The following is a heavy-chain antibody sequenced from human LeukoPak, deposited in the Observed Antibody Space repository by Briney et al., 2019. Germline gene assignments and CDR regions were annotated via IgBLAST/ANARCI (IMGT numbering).Heavy chain of an antibody. J-gene: IGHJ4*02. V-gene: IGHV4-30-2*01. Sequence: PSQTLSLTCAVSGGSISSGGYSWSWVRQPPGEGLEWVGYIYHSGSTYYNPSLQSRVTISLDRSKNQFSLKLSSMTAADTAVCYCARDFDYWGQGTLVTVSS. CDR2: IYHSGST. CDR1: GGSISSGGYS. CDR3: ARDFDY.